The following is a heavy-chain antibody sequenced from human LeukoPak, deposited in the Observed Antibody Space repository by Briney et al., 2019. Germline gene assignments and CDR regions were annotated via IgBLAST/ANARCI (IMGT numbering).Heavy chain of an antibody. D-gene: IGHD2-8*01. V-gene: IGHV3-23*01. J-gene: IGHJ4*02. CDR2: ISDTGATT. Sequence: GGSLRLSCAGSGFTFSSYAMSWVRQAPGKGLEWVSAISDTGATTYDADSVKGRFTISRDNSRSTLYLRMNSLRAEDTALYYCAKDTSIGRYCTNGVCSPFDYWGQGTLVTVSS. CDR1: GFTFSSYA. CDR3: AKDTSIGRYCTNGVCSPFDY.